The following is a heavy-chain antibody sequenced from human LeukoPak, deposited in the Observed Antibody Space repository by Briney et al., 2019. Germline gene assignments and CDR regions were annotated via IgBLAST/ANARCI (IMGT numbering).Heavy chain of an antibody. CDR1: GGSISSYY. Sequence: PSETLSLTCTVSGGSISSYYWSWIRQPPGKGLERIGYIYYSGSTNYNPSLKSRVTISVDTSKNQFSLKLSSVTAADTAVYYCARHVGPNAFDIWGQGTMVTVSS. D-gene: IGHD1-26*01. CDR2: IYYSGST. CDR3: ARHVGPNAFDI. V-gene: IGHV4-59*08. J-gene: IGHJ3*02.